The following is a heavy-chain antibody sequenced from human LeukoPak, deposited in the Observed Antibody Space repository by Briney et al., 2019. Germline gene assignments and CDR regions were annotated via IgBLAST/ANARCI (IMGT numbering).Heavy chain of an antibody. CDR1: GYTFTGYY. Sequence: VASVKVSCKASGYTFTGYYMHWVRQAPGQGLEWMGWINPNSGGTNYAQKFQGRVTMTRNTSISTAYMELSSLRSEDTAVYYCARGQWELSRRGAIDYWGQGTLVTVSS. CDR2: INPNSGGT. V-gene: IGHV1-2*02. J-gene: IGHJ4*02. D-gene: IGHD1-26*01. CDR3: ARGQWELSRRGAIDY.